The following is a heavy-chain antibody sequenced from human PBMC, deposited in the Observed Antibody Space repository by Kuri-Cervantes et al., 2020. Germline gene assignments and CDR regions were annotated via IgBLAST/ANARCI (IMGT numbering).Heavy chain of an antibody. CDR3: ARVIPAAMVH. J-gene: IGHJ4*02. Sequence: ETLSLTCAASGFTFNNYWMSWVRQAPGQGLEWVANIKEDGGRNFYVDSVKGRFTISRDNAKSSLYLQMNSLRAEDTAVYYCARVIPAAMVHWGQGTLVTVSS. V-gene: IGHV3-7*01. CDR2: IKEDGGRN. CDR1: GFTFNNYW. D-gene: IGHD2-2*01.